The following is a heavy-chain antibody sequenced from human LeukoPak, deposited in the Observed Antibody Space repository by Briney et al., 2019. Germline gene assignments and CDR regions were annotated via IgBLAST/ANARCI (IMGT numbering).Heavy chain of an antibody. CDR1: GGSISSGGYS. Sequence: SQTLSLTCAVSGGSISSGGYSWSWLRQPPGKGLEWIGYIYHSGSTYYNPSLKSRVTISVDRSKNQFSLKLSSVTAADTAVYYCARETPPIAAAGANWFDPWGQGTLVTVSS. V-gene: IGHV4-30-2*01. CDR2: IYHSGST. J-gene: IGHJ5*02. D-gene: IGHD6-13*01. CDR3: ARETPPIAAAGANWFDP.